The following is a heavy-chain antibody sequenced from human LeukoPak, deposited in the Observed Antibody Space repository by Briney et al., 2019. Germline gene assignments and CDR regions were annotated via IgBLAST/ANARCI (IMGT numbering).Heavy chain of an antibody. CDR3: ARGSYSSSWYSPPPNFDY. J-gene: IGHJ4*02. D-gene: IGHD6-13*01. Sequence: ASVKVSCKASGYTFTSYDINWVRQATGQGLEWMGWMNPNSGNTGYAQKFQGRVTITRNTSIGTAYMELSSLRSEDTAVYYCARGSYSSSWYSPPPNFDYWGQGTLVTVSP. CDR2: MNPNSGNT. V-gene: IGHV1-8*03. CDR1: GYTFTSYD.